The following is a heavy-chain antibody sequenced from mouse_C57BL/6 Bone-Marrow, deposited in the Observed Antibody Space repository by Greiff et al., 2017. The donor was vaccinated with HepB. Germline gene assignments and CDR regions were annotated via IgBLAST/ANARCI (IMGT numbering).Heavy chain of an antibody. CDR1: GFTFTDYY. V-gene: IGHV7-3*01. J-gene: IGHJ4*01. Sequence: EVKVVESGGGLVQPGGSLSLSCAASGFTFTDYYMSWVRQPPGKALEWLGFIRNKANGYTTEYSASVKGRFTISRDNSQSILYLQMNALRAEDSATYYCARYGTMDYWGQGPSVTVSS. CDR2: IRNKANGYTT. CDR3: ARYGTMDY.